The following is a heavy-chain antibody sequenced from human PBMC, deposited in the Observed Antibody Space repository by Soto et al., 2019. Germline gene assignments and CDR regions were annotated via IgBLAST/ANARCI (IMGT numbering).Heavy chain of an antibody. CDR3: ARDRRYGELDP. D-gene: IGHD4-17*01. V-gene: IGHV4-59*01. CDR2: IYYSGST. Sequence: SETLSLTCTVSGGSISSYYWSWIRQPPGKGLEWIGYIYYSGSTNYNPSLKSRVTISVDTSKNQFSLKLSSVTAADTAVYYCARDRRYGELDPWGQGTLGTVSA. J-gene: IGHJ5*02. CDR1: GGSISSYY.